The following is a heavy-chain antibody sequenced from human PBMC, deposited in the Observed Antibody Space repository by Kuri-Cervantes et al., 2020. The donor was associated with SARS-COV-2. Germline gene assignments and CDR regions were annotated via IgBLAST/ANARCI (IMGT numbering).Heavy chain of an antibody. V-gene: IGHV3-21*01. D-gene: IGHD3-3*01. Sequence: GESLKISCAASGFTFSSYSMNWVRQAPGKGLKWVSSISSSSSYIYYADSVKGRFTISRDNAKNSLYLQMNSLRAEDTAVYYCARERTDYDFWSGYYMDYWGQGTLVTVSS. J-gene: IGHJ4*02. CDR2: ISSSSSYI. CDR3: ARERTDYDFWSGYYMDY. CDR1: GFTFSSYS.